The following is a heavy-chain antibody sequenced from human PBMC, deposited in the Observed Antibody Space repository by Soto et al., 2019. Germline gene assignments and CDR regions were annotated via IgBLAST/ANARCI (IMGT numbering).Heavy chain of an antibody. J-gene: IGHJ6*02. CDR1: GFTFTSSA. CDR2: IVVGSGNT. Sequence: GASVKGSCKASGFTFTSSAVQWVRQARVQRLEWIGWIVVGSGNTNYAQKFQERVTITRDMSTSTAYMELSSLRSEDTAVYYCAADRYYGSGYYYGMDVWGQGTTVTVSS. D-gene: IGHD3-10*01. CDR3: AADRYYGSGYYYGMDV. V-gene: IGHV1-58*01.